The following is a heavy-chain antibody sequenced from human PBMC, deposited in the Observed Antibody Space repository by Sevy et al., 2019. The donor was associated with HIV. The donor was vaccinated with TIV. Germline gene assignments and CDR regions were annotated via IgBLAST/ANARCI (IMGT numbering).Heavy chain of an antibody. CDR1: GGSISSSSYY. Sequence: SETLSLTCTVSGGSISSSSYYWGWIRQPQGKGLEWIGSIYYSGSTYYNPSLKSRVTISVDTSKNQFSLKLSSVTAADTAVYYCASLGGYSYPFDYWGQGTLVTVSS. D-gene: IGHD5-18*01. J-gene: IGHJ4*02. V-gene: IGHV4-39*01. CDR3: ASLGGYSYPFDY. CDR2: IYYSGST.